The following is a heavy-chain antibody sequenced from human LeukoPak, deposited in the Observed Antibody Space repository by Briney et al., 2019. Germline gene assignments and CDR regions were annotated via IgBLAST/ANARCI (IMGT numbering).Heavy chain of an antibody. Sequence: ASETLSLTCTVSGGSISSSSYYWGWIRQPPGKGLEWIGSIYYSGSTYYNPSLKSRVTISVDTSKNQFSLKLSSVTAADTAVYYCARLKGPNPIDYWGQGTLVTVSS. J-gene: IGHJ4*02. CDR2: IYYSGST. V-gene: IGHV4-39*01. CDR3: ARLKGPNPIDY. CDR1: GGSISSSSYY.